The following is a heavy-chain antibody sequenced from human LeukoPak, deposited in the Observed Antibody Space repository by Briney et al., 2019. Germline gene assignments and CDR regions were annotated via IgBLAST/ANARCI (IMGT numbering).Heavy chain of an antibody. CDR3: ARGGIAVAGTTYFDY. D-gene: IGHD6-19*01. CDR2: INHSGST. J-gene: IGHJ4*02. CDR1: GGSFSGYY. V-gene: IGHV4-34*01. Sequence: SETLSLTCAVYGGSFSGYYWSWIRQPPGKGLEWIGEINHSGSTNYNPSLKSRVTISVDTSKNQFSLKLSSVTAADTAVYYCARGGIAVAGTTYFDYWGQGTLVTVSS.